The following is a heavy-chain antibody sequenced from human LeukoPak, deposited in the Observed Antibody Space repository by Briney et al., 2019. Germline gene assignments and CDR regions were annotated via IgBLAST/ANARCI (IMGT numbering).Heavy chain of an antibody. CDR3: ASHCSSTSCYRPVY. CDR2: IIPIFGTA. D-gene: IGHD2-2*01. Sequence: SGKVSCKASGGTFSSYAISWVRQAPGQGLEWMGGIIPIFGTANYAQKFQGRVTITADESTSTAYMELSSLRSEDTAVYYCASHCSSTSCYRPVYWGQGTLVTVSS. J-gene: IGHJ4*02. V-gene: IGHV1-69*13. CDR1: GGTFSSYA.